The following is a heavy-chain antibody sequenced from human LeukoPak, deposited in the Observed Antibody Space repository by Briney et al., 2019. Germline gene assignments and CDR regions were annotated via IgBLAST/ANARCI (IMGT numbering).Heavy chain of an antibody. CDR2: IFYSGNT. Sequence: SETLSLTCTVSGDSISSSSYYWGWIRQPPGKGLEWIGTIFYSGNTYYNPSLKSRVTISVDTSKNQFSLKLTSVTTADTAVYYCAGEDYFDSSGYASWRFDIWGQGTMVTVSS. CDR1: GDSISSSSYY. CDR3: AGEDYFDSSGYASWRFDI. J-gene: IGHJ3*02. V-gene: IGHV4-39*02. D-gene: IGHD3-22*01.